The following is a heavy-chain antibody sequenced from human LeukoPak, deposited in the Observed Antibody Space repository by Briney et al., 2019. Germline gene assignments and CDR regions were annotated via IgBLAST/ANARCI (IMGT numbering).Heavy chain of an antibody. Sequence: VASVKVSCKPSGYTFTGYYIHWVRQAPGQGLEWMGWINPNSGGRNYAQKFQDRVTMTRDTSISTVYMEPSRLKSDDTAVYYCARGPYDSSGYSDYWGQGTLVTVSS. J-gene: IGHJ4*02. D-gene: IGHD3-22*01. CDR2: INPNSGGR. CDR1: GYTFTGYY. V-gene: IGHV1-2*02. CDR3: ARGPYDSSGYSDY.